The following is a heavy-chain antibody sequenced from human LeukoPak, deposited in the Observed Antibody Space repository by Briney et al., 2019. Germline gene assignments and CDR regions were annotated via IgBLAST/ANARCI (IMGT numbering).Heavy chain of an antibody. CDR2: IYYSGST. D-gene: IGHD2/OR15-2a*01. Sequence: SQTLSLTCTVSGGSISSGGYYWRWIRQHPGKGLEWIGYIYYSGSTYYNPSLKSRVTISVDTSKNQFSLKLSSVTAADTAVYYCARENLVRTFDYWGQGTLVTVSS. CDR1: GGSISSGGYY. CDR3: ARENLVRTFDY. J-gene: IGHJ4*02. V-gene: IGHV4-31*03.